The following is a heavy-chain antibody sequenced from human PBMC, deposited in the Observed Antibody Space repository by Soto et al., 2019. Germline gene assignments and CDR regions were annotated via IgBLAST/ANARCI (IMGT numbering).Heavy chain of an antibody. Sequence: GGSLRLSCAASGFTFDDYTMHWVRQAPGKGLEWVSMISWDGGNTYYADSVKGRFTISRDNSKNSLYLQMNSLRTEDTALYYCAKDTSWIIDYWGQGTLVTVS. V-gene: IGHV3-43*01. J-gene: IGHJ4*02. CDR3: AKDTSWIIDY. D-gene: IGHD5-12*01. CDR2: ISWDGGNT. CDR1: GFTFDDYT.